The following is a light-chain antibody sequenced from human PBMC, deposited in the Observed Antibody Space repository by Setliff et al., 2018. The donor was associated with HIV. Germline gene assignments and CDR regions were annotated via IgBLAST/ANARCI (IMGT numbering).Light chain of an antibody. CDR2: DVS. CDR3: LSYTSSTPLYV. Sequence: QSALTQPASVSGSPGQSITISCTGTSSDVGGYSFVSWYQQHPGKAPKLMIYDVSYRPSGVSGRFSGSKSGNTASLTISGLQAEDEADYYCLSYTSSTPLYVFATGTKVTVL. CDR1: SSDVGGYSF. V-gene: IGLV2-14*03. J-gene: IGLJ1*01.